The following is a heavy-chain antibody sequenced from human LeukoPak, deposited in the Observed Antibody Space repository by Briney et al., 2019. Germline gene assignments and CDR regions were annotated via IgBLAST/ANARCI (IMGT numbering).Heavy chain of an antibody. Sequence: SGGSLRLSCAASGFTFSSYSMNGVRQAPGKGLEWVSGINWNGGSTGYADSVKGRFTISRDNAKNSLYLQMNSLRAEDTALYYCARDTRGDYPHWVDYWGQGTLVTVSS. D-gene: IGHD4-17*01. CDR2: INWNGGST. CDR3: ARDTRGDYPHWVDY. J-gene: IGHJ4*02. V-gene: IGHV3-20*04. CDR1: GFTFSSYS.